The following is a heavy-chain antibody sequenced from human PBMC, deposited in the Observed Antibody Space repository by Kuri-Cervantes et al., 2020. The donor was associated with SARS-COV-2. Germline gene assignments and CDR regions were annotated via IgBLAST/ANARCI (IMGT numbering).Heavy chain of an antibody. D-gene: IGHD6-19*01. Sequence: LSLTCAASGFTFGSYWMHWVRQAPGKGLVWVSRITDDGSSTNYADSVKGRFTISRGNAKNTLYLQMNSLRAEDTAVYYCAREDSSGWKRGFDYWGQGTLVTGAS. V-gene: IGHV3-74*01. CDR3: AREDSSGWKRGFDY. CDR2: ITDDGSST. J-gene: IGHJ4*02. CDR1: GFTFGSYW.